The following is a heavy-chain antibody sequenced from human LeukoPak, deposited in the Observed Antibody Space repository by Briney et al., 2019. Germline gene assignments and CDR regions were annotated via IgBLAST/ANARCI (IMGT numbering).Heavy chain of an antibody. CDR1: GGTFSSYA. CDR3: ARDRGDYDYVWGSYRPTAFDY. J-gene: IGHJ4*02. V-gene: IGHV1-69*13. D-gene: IGHD3-16*02. CDR2: IIPIFGTA. Sequence: GASVKVSCMASGGTFSSYAISWVRQAPGQGLEWMGGIIPIFGTANYAQKFQGRVTITADESTSTAYMELSSLRSEDTAVYYCARDRGDYDYVWGSYRPTAFDYWGQGTLVTVSS.